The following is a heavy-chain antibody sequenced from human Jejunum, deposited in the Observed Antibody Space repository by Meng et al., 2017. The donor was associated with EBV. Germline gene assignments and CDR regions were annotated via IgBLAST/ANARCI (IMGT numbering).Heavy chain of an antibody. Sequence: QVQVVPSGAEVMKPXXSVKVXCKASGYSFTAYYIHWVRQAPGQGLEWMGRVNPNTGASDVAHKFQGRVTMTRDTSITTVYMQLTGLRSDDTAVYYCARDRYSGSQGYFDLWGRGTLGTVSS. D-gene: IGHD1-26*01. CDR2: VNPNTGAS. CDR3: ARDRYSGSQGYFDL. CDR1: GYSFTAYY. V-gene: IGHV1-2*06. J-gene: IGHJ2*01.